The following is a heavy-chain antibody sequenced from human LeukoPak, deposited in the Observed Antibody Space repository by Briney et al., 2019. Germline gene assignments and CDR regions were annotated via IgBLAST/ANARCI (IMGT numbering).Heavy chain of an antibody. CDR2: ISGSGGST. Sequence: GGSLRLSCAASGFTFSSYAMSWVRQAPGKGLEWVSAISGSGGSTYYADSVKGRFTISRDNSKNTLYLQMNSLRAEDTAVYYRAKPRNYDFWSGYDSHRAFDIWGQGTMVTVSS. CDR1: GFTFSSYA. V-gene: IGHV3-23*01. CDR3: AKPRNYDFWSGYDSHRAFDI. J-gene: IGHJ3*02. D-gene: IGHD3-3*01.